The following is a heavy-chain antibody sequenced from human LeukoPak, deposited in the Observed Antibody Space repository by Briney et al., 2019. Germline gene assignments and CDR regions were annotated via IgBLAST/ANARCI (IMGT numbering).Heavy chain of an antibody. D-gene: IGHD3-16*02. CDR3: TTDPYLVYDYVWGSYRYSSGY. J-gene: IGHJ4*02. CDR1: GFTFSGSA. V-gene: IGHV3-15*01. CDR2: IKSKTDGGTA. Sequence: PGGSLRLSCAASGFTFSGSAMHWVRQAPGKGLEWVGRIKSKTDGGTAEYAAPVKGRFTISRDDSKNTLYLQMNSLKTEDTAVYYCTTDPYLVYDYVWGSYRYSSGYWGQGTLVTVSS.